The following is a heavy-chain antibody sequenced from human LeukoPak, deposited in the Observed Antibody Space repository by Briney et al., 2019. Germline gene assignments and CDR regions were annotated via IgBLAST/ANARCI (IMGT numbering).Heavy chain of an antibody. CDR3: AGFRVGATGIFDY. D-gene: IGHD1-26*01. V-gene: IGHV3-53*05. Sequence: PGGSLRLSCAASGFTVSSNYMSRVRQAPGKGLEWVSVIYSGGSTYYADSVKGRFTISRDNAKNSLYLQMNSLRAEDTALYYCAGFRVGATGIFDYWGQGTLVTVSS. J-gene: IGHJ4*02. CDR1: GFTVSSNY. CDR2: IYSGGST.